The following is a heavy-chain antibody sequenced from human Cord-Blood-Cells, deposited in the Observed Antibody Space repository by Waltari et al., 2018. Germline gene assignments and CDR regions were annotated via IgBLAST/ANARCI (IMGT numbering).Heavy chain of an antibody. Sequence: EVQLLESGGGLVQPGGSLRLSCAASGFTFSSYAMSWVRQAPGKGLEWVSAISGSGGSTYYADAVKGRFTISRDNSKNTLYLQMNSLRAEDTAVYYCVKDKGYGSGSYFDYWGQGTLVTVSS. D-gene: IGHD3-10*01. CDR1: GFTFSSYA. J-gene: IGHJ4*02. CDR3: VKDKGYGSGSYFDY. V-gene: IGHV3-23*01. CDR2: ISGSGGST.